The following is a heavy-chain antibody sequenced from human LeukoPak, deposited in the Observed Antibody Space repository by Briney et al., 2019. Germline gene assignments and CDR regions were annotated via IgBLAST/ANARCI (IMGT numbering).Heavy chain of an antibody. CDR3: ARDGGFGFLAAFDI. Sequence: GGSLRLSCAASGFTFGSYSMNWVRQAPGKGLEWILYISGSGSVSYYEDSVKGRFTISRDNAKNSLYLQMNSLRDEDTALYYCARDGGFGFLAAFDIWGQGTMVTVSS. V-gene: IGHV3-48*02. J-gene: IGHJ3*02. D-gene: IGHD3-10*01. CDR1: GFTFGSYS. CDR2: ISGSGSVS.